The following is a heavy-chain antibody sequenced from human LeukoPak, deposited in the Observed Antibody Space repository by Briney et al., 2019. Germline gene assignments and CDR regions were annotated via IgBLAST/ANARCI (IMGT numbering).Heavy chain of an antibody. CDR2: MNPNSGNT. J-gene: IGHJ4*02. D-gene: IGHD2-21*01. CDR1: GHTFTSYD. Sequence: ASVKVSCKASGHTFTSYDINWVRQATGQGLEWMGWMNPNSGNTGYAQKFQGRVTITRNTSISTAYMELSSLRSEDTAVYYCARSPVCGGDCDRQGFDYWGQGTLVTVSS. V-gene: IGHV1-8*03. CDR3: ARSPVCGGDCDRQGFDY.